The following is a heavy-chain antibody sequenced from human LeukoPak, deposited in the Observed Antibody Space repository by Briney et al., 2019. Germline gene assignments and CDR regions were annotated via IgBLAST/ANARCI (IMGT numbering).Heavy chain of an antibody. CDR3: ARVKSRTDYVFDY. J-gene: IGHJ4*02. CDR2: ISSIDGST. CDR1: GFTFSSYG. V-gene: IGHV3-23*01. Sequence: GGSLRLSCAASGFTFSSYGMSWVRQAPGKGLEWVSGISSIDGSTYYADSVKGRFTVSRDNSKNTLYLQMNSLRAEDTAIYYCARVKSRTDYVFDYWGQGTLVTVSS. D-gene: IGHD4/OR15-4a*01.